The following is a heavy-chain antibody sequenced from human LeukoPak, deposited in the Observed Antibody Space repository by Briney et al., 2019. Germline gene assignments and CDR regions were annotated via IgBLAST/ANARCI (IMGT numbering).Heavy chain of an antibody. CDR3: ARPHCSSTSGYGYGMDV. CDR2: ISSRGSSI. CDR1: GFTFSNYE. D-gene: IGHD2-2*01. Sequence: GGSLRLSCAASGFTFSNYEMNWVRQAPGKGLEWVSYISSRGSSIYYADSVKGRFTISRDNAKNSLYLQMNSLRAEDTAVYYCARPHCSSTSGYGYGMDVWGQGTTVTVSS. V-gene: IGHV3-48*03. J-gene: IGHJ6*02.